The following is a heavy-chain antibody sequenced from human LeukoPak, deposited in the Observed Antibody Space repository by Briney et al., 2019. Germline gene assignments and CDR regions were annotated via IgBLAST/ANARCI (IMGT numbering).Heavy chain of an antibody. CDR3: AKQVAAADDYYYYGMDV. V-gene: IGHV3-23*01. J-gene: IGHJ6*02. Sequence: GGSLRLSCAASGFTFSSYAMSWVRQAPGKWLEWVSAISGSGGSTYYADSVKGRFAISRDNSKNTLYLQMNSLRAEDTAVYYCAKQVAAADDYYYYGMDVWGQGTTVTVSS. CDR2: ISGSGGST. CDR1: GFTFSSYA. D-gene: IGHD6-13*01.